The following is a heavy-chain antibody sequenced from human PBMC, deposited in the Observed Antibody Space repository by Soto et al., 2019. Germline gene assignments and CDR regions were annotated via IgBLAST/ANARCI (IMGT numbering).Heavy chain of an antibody. Sequence: QVQLVQSGAEVKKPGASVKVSCKASGYTFTNFGISWVRQAPGQGLEWRGWISAYNGNTNYAQKFQGRVTMTTDTSTRTAFMEVRSLRFDDTAVYYWARGGTPIDYWGQGTLVTVSS. D-gene: IGHD3-16*01. CDR1: GYTFTNFG. CDR2: ISAYNGNT. CDR3: ARGGTPIDY. J-gene: IGHJ4*02. V-gene: IGHV1-18*01.